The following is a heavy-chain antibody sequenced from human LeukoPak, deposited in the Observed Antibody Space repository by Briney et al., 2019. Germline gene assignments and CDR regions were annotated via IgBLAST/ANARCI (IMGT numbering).Heavy chain of an antibody. CDR1: GFTFDDYA. J-gene: IGHJ4*02. D-gene: IGHD3-22*01. CDR3: AKAGSGYSVYYSDY. Sequence: GGSLRLSCAASGFTFDDYAMHWVRQAPGKGLEWVSLISWDGGSTYYADSVKGRFTISRDNSKNSLYLQRNSLRAEDTALYYCAKAGSGYSVYYSDYWGQGTLVTVSS. CDR2: ISWDGGST. V-gene: IGHV3-43D*04.